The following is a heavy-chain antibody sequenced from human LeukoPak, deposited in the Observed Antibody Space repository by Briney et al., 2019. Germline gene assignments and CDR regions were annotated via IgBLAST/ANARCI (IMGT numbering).Heavy chain of an antibody. Sequence: GGSLRLSCAASGFTFSSYWMSWVRQAPGPGLEWVANIKQDGSEKYYVDSVKGRFTISRDNAKNSLYLQMNSLRAEDTAVYYCARDRRDGYNSVAFDIWGQGTMVTVSS. CDR2: IKQDGSEK. J-gene: IGHJ3*02. CDR1: GFTFSSYW. D-gene: IGHD5-24*01. V-gene: IGHV3-7*01. CDR3: ARDRRDGYNSVAFDI.